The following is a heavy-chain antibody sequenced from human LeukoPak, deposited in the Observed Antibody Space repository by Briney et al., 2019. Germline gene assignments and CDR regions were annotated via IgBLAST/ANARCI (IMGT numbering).Heavy chain of an antibody. J-gene: IGHJ4*02. CDR2: MNPNSGNT. V-gene: IGHV1-8*01. CDR3: ARGSTQYSSGWYGLDY. D-gene: IGHD6-19*01. Sequence: ASVKVSCKASGYTFTSYDINWVRQATGQGLEWMGWMNPNSGNTGYAQKFQGRVTMTRNTSISTAYMELSSLRSEDTAVYYCARGSTQYSSGWYGLDYWGQGTLVTVSS. CDR1: GYTFTSYD.